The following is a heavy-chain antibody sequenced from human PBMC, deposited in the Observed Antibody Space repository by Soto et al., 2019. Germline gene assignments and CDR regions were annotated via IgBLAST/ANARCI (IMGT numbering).Heavy chain of an antibody. Sequence: GGSLRLSCAVSGFTVSNNYMSWVRQAPGKGLEGVSVIYSGGYTAYGDSVKGRFTISRDNSKNTLYLQMNNLKPDDTTIYYCTRGPRADSSGTGAHWGQGTPVTVSS. CDR3: TRGPRADSSGTGAH. D-gene: IGHD1-26*01. V-gene: IGHV3-53*01. J-gene: IGHJ4*02. CDR2: IYSGGYT. CDR1: GFTVSNNY.